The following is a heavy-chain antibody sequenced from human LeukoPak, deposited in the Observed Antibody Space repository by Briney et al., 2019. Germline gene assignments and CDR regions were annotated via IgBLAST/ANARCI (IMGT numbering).Heavy chain of an antibody. D-gene: IGHD3-3*01. Sequence: ASVKVSCKASGYTFTSYGISWVRQAPGQGLEWMGWISAYNGNTNYAQKLQGRVTMTTDTSTGTAYMELRSLRSDDTAVYYCARDESTSRDFWSGTPVGWFDPWGQGTLVTVSS. CDR1: GYTFTSYG. V-gene: IGHV1-18*01. J-gene: IGHJ5*02. CDR3: ARDESTSRDFWSGTPVGWFDP. CDR2: ISAYNGNT.